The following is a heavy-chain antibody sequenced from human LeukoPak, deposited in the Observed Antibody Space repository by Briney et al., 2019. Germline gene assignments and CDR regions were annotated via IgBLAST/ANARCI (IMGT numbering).Heavy chain of an antibody. CDR3: ARDPYSSSSGSGDY. D-gene: IGHD6-13*01. J-gene: IGHJ4*02. V-gene: IGHV3-23*01. CDR1: GFTFRSFA. Sequence: GGSLRLSCAASGFTFRSFAMSWVRQAPGKGLEWVSAISDSGSSTYYPDSVKGRFTISRDNARNTLFLQMNSLRAEDTAVYYCARDPYSSSSGSGDYWGQGTLVTVSS. CDR2: ISDSGSST.